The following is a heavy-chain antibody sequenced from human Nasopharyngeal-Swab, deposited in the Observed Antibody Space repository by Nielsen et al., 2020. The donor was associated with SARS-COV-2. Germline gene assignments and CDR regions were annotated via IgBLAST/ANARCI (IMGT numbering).Heavy chain of an antibody. CDR3: ARQQGSSGLTYDAFDI. V-gene: IGHV5-51*01. Sequence: KVSCKGSGYSFTSYWIGWVRQMPGQGLEWMGIIYPGDADTGYSPSFQGQVTISADKSISTAYLQWSSLKASDTAMYYCARQQGSSGLTYDAFDIWGQGTMVTVSS. CDR1: GYSFTSYW. CDR2: IYPGDADT. D-gene: IGHD6-19*01. J-gene: IGHJ3*02.